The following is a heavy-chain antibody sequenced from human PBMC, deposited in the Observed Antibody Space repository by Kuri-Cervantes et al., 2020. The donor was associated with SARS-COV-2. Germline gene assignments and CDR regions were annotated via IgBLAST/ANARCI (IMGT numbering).Heavy chain of an antibody. CDR2: ISYDGGKK. Sequence: GESLKISCAASGFSFNTYAMYWARQAPGKGLEWVAVISYDGGKKYYAKSVKGRFTISRDNSKNSLYLQMNSLRAEDTALYYCARDFPEYQLPFDTHADYWGQGTLVTVSS. V-gene: IGHV3-30-3*01. CDR3: ARDFPEYQLPFDTHADY. CDR1: GFSFNTYA. D-gene: IGHD2-2*01. J-gene: IGHJ4*02.